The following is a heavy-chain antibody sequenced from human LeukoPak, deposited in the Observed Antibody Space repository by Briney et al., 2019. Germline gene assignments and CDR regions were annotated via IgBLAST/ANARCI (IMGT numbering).Heavy chain of an antibody. CDR3: ARSKTAQGSSSWGSLFWFDP. CDR2: IYYSGST. J-gene: IGHJ5*02. V-gene: IGHV4-59*01. CDR1: GGSISSYY. Sequence: PSETLSLTCTVSGGSISSYYWSWIRQPPGKGLEWIGYIYYSGSTNYNPSLKSRVTISVDTSKNQFSLKLSSVTAADTAVYYCARSKTAQGSSSWGSLFWFDPWGQGTLVTASS. D-gene: IGHD6-6*01.